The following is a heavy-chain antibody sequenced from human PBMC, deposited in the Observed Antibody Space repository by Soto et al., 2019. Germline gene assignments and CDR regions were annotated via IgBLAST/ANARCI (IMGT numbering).Heavy chain of an antibody. J-gene: IGHJ4*02. CDR2: VYHTGST. V-gene: IGHV4-59*01. Sequence: SETLSLTCDVPGASITTYYWSWIRQAPGKGLEWIGNVYHTGSTDYNSSLKSRVTISVDTSKNQFSLNMNSVTAADTAVYYCARRLFGSGWTLDSWGQGALVTVSS. CDR1: GASITTYY. D-gene: IGHD6-19*01. CDR3: ARRLFGSGWTLDS.